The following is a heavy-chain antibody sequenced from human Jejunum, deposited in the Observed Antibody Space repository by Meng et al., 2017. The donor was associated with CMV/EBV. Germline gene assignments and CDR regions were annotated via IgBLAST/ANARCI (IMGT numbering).Heavy chain of an antibody. CDR2: ISFNGGNQ. Sequence: GFRFSTSAIHWVRQTPGKGLQWVSVISFNGGNQYYADSVKGRFTISRDNSKNTVYLQMNSLRVEDTAVYHCARDFYDSTGRNGDYWGQGTLVTVSS. CDR1: GFRFSTSA. CDR3: ARDFYDSTGRNGDY. D-gene: IGHD3-22*01. V-gene: IGHV3-30*01. J-gene: IGHJ4*02.